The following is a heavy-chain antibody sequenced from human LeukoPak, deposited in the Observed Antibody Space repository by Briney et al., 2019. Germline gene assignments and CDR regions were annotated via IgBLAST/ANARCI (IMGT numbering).Heavy chain of an antibody. Sequence: GESLKISCKGSGYSFTSYWIGWVRQMPGKGLEWMGIIYPGDSDTRYSPSFQGQVTISADKSISTAYLQWSSLKASDTAMYYCARRYCSSTSCYIPKNNWFDPWGQGTRVAVSS. CDR1: GYSFTSYW. D-gene: IGHD2-2*02. CDR2: IYPGDSDT. CDR3: ARRYCSSTSCYIPKNNWFDP. J-gene: IGHJ5*02. V-gene: IGHV5-51*01.